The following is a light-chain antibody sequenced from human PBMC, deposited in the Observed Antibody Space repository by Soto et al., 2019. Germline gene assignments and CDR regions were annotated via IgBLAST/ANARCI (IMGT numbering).Light chain of an antibody. CDR2: AAS. CDR3: QQLNSYPLG. J-gene: IGKJ5*01. V-gene: IGKV1-5*01. CDR1: QSISSW. Sequence: DIQMTQSPSTLSASVGDRVTITFRASQSISSWLAWYQQKPGKAPKLLIYAASTLQSGVPSRFSGSGSGTDFTLTISRLQPEGFATCSCQQLNSYPLGFGQGTRLEIK.